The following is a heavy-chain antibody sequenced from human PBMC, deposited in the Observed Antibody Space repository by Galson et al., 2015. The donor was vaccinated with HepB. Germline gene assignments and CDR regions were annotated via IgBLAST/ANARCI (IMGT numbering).Heavy chain of an antibody. J-gene: IGHJ6*03. CDR3: ARDLNDFWKVGLYYYYMDV. Sequence: SLRLSCAASGFTFSSYSMNWVRQAPGKGLEWVSSISSSSSYIYYADSVKGRFTISRDNAKNSLYLQMNSLRAEDTAVYYCARDLNDFWKVGLYYYYMDVWGKGTTVTVSS. D-gene: IGHD3-3*01. CDR2: ISSSSSYI. CDR1: GFTFSSYS. V-gene: IGHV3-21*01.